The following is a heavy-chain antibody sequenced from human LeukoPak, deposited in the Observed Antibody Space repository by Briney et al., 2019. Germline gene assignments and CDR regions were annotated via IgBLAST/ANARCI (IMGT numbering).Heavy chain of an antibody. V-gene: IGHV3-7*01. CDR3: ARVGGRYSPLGY. CDR2: IKQDGSEK. D-gene: IGHD3-16*02. J-gene: IGHJ4*02. CDR1: GFTFSSYA. Sequence: GGSLRLSCAASGFTFSSYAMSWVRQAPGKGLEWVANIKQDGSEKYYVDSVKGRFTISRDNDKNSLFLQMTSLRAEDTAVYYCARVGGRYSPLGYWGQGTLVTVSS.